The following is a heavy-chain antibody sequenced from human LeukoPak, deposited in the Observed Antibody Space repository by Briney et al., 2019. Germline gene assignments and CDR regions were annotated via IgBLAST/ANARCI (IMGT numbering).Heavy chain of an antibody. V-gene: IGHV3-30-3*01. Sequence: GGSLRLSCAASGFTFSSYAMHWVRQAPGKGLEWVAVISYDGSNKYYADSVKGRFTISRDNSKNTLYLQMNSLRAEDTAVYYCARDVQLGIEGGYWGQGTLVTVSS. CDR3: ARDVQLGIEGGY. J-gene: IGHJ4*02. CDR1: GFTFSSYA. CDR2: ISYDGSNK. D-gene: IGHD7-27*01.